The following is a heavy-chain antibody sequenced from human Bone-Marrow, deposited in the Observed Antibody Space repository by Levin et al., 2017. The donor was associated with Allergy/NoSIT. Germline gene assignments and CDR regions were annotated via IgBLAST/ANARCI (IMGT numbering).Heavy chain of an antibody. CDR2: IYYSGST. Sequence: LRLSCTVSGGSISSGGYYWRWIRQHPGKGLEWIGYIYYSGSTYYNPSLKSRVTISVDTSKNQFSLKLSSVTAADTAVYYCARVELVYAFDIWGQGTMVTVSS. D-gene: IGHD6-6*01. V-gene: IGHV4-31*03. J-gene: IGHJ3*02. CDR3: ARVELVYAFDI. CDR1: GGSISSGGYY.